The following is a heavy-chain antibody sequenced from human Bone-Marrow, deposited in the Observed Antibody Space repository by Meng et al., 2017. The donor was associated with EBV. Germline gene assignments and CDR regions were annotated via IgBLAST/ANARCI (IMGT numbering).Heavy chain of an antibody. V-gene: IGHV1-69*01. CDR3: ARESGRGYTPDF. D-gene: IGHD3-10*01. J-gene: IGHJ4*02. CDR1: GGAFRYAA. CDR2: LIPDFGTP. Sequence: QGQGVESGAGVKKPGSAVKVSGKASGGAFRYAAISWVRLAPGQGLEWMGGLIPDFGTPDYAPNYQDRVTITADESTSTAYMELNSLTTEDTAIYYCARESGRGYTPDFWGQGTLVTVSS.